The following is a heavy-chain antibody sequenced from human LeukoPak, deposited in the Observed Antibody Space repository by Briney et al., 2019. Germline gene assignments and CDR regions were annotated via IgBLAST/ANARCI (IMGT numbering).Heavy chain of an antibody. Sequence: ASVKVSCKASGYTFTGYYMHWVRQAPGQGLEWMGWINPNSGGTNYARKFQGRVTMTRDTSISTAYMELSRLRSDDTAVYYCARDPIADSSSWYVGNWFDPWGQGTLVTVSS. D-gene: IGHD6-13*01. V-gene: IGHV1-2*02. CDR3: ARDPIADSSSWYVGNWFDP. J-gene: IGHJ5*02. CDR2: INPNSGGT. CDR1: GYTFTGYY.